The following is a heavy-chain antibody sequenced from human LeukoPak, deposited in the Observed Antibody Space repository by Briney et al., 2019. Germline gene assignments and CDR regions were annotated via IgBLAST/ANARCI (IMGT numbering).Heavy chain of an antibody. CDR3: AHDYSTGDYFEY. D-gene: IGHD6-13*01. CDR2: VYWDDDR. V-gene: IGHV2-5*08. Sequence: KQSGPTLVNPTQTLTLTCTFSGFSHSTSVMCVSWIRQPPGKALEWLALVYWDDDRRYSPSLKSRLTITKDTSKNQVVLTMTNMDPVDTATYYCAHDYSTGDYFEYWGQGTLVTVSS. J-gene: IGHJ4*02. CDR1: GFSHSTSVMC.